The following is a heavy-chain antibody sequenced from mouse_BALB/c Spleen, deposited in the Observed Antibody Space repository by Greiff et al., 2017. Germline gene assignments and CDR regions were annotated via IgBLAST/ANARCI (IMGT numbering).Heavy chain of an antibody. CDR3: ARSYDYDLYYYAMDY. Sequence: EVKLVESGGGLVQPGGSRKLSCAASGFTFSSFGMHWVRQAPEKGLEWVAYISSGSSTIYYADTVKGRFTISRDNPKNTLFLQMTSLRSEDTAMYYCARSYDYDLYYYAMDYWGQGTSVTVSS. CDR1: GFTFSSFG. D-gene: IGHD2-4*01. J-gene: IGHJ4*01. CDR2: ISSGSSTI. V-gene: IGHV5-17*02.